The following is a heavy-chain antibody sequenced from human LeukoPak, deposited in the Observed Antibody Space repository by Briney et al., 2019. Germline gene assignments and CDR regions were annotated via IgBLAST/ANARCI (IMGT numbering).Heavy chain of an antibody. V-gene: IGHV1-69*04. Sequence: GSSVKVSCKASGGTFSSYAISWVRQAPGQGLEWMGRIIPILGIANYAQKFQGRVTITEDKSTSTAYMELSSLRSEDTAVYYCVVVVAAPGNYYYYYMDVWGKGTTVTVSS. D-gene: IGHD2-15*01. CDR1: GGTFSSYA. CDR3: VVVVAAPGNYYYYYMDV. J-gene: IGHJ6*03. CDR2: IIPILGIA.